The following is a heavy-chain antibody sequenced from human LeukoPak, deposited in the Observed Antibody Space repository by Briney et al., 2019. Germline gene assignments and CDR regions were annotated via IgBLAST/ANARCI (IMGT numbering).Heavy chain of an antibody. V-gene: IGHV3-11*01. CDR1: EFTFSDYY. CDR3: ARDLNPTYYDILTGPTNYYYYGLHV. D-gene: IGHD3-9*01. Sequence: GGSLRLSCAASEFTFSDYYMSWIRQAPGKGLEWVSYISSSGSATHYADSVKGRFSISRDNAKNSLYLQMNSLRAEDTAVYYCARDLNPTYYDILTGPTNYYYYGLHVWGQGTTVTVSS. CDR2: ISSSGSAT. J-gene: IGHJ6*02.